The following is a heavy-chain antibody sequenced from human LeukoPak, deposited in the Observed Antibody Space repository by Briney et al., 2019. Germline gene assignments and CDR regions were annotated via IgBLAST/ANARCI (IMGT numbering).Heavy chain of an antibody. CDR3: ARGHSTQYYFDY. Sequence: GGSLRLSCAASGFTVSSNYMSWVRQAPGKGLEWVSVIYSGGSTYYADSVKGRFTISRDNSKNTLYLQMNSLRAEDTAVYYCARGHSTQYYFDYWAREPWSPSPQ. CDR2: IYSGGST. CDR1: GFTVSSNY. J-gene: IGHJ4*02. V-gene: IGHV3-53*01. D-gene: IGHD1-1*01.